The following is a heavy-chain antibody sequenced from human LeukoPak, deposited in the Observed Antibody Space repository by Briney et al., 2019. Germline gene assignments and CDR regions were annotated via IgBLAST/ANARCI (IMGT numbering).Heavy chain of an antibody. CDR3: ARGGGYCSGGSCYRY. V-gene: IGHV1-69*05. D-gene: IGHD2-15*01. J-gene: IGHJ4*02. CDR1: GGTFSSYA. CDR2: IIPIFGTA. Sequence: GASVKVSCKASGGTFSSYAISWVRQAPGQGLEWMGGIIPIFGTANYAQKFQGRVTITTDESTSTAYMELSSLRSEDTAVYYCARGGGYCSGGSCYRYWGQGTLVTVSS.